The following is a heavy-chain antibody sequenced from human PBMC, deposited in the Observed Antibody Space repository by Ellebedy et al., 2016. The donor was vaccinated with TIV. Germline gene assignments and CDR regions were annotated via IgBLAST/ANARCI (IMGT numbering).Heavy chain of an antibody. D-gene: IGHD3-10*01. J-gene: IGHJ3*02. V-gene: IGHV3-33*08. CDR2: VWYDGSNK. Sequence: GESLKISCAASGFTFSDHYMDWVRQAPGKRLEWVAVVWYDGSNKYYADPVKGRFTISRDNSKNTLYLKMNSLRAEDTAVYFCARDGDQVTMVRGVIHYTHAFDIWGQGTMVTVSS. CDR1: GFTFSDHY. CDR3: ARDGDQVTMVRGVIHYTHAFDI.